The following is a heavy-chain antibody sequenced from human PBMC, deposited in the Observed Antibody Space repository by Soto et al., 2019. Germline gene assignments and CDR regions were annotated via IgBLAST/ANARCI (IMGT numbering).Heavy chain of an antibody. CDR2: TYYRSKWYN. J-gene: IGHJ6*03. CDR3: ARDQVQLEGDYYYYMDV. V-gene: IGHV6-1*01. D-gene: IGHD1-1*01. CDR1: GDSVSSNSAA. Sequence: PSQTLSLTCAISGDSVSSNSAAWNWIRQSPSRGLEWLGRTYYRSKWYNDYAVSVKSRITINPDTSKNQFSLQLNSVTPEDTAVYYCARDQVQLEGDYYYYMDVWGKGTTVTVSS.